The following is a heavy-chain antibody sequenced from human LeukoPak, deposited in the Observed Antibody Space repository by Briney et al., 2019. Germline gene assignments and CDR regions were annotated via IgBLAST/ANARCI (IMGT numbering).Heavy chain of an antibody. CDR3: ARDDCSSTSCYEGWFDP. CDR1: GDSITNDIW. CDR2: VYHTGTT. V-gene: IGHV4-4*02. J-gene: IGHJ5*02. D-gene: IGHD2-2*01. Sequence: SETLSLTCAVSGDSITNDIWWSWVRQSPGKGLEWIGEVYHTGTTNYNPSLKSRVTISVDTSKNQFSLKLSSVTAADTAVYYCARDDCSSTSCYEGWFDPWGQGTLVTVSS.